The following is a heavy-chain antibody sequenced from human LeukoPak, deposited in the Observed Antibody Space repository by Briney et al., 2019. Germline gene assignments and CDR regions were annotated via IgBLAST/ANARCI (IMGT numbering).Heavy chain of an antibody. J-gene: IGHJ6*03. CDR2: ISGSGGST. CDR3: ATRSTYYYDSSGYYLPSYMDV. CDR1: GFTFSSYA. D-gene: IGHD3-22*01. Sequence: GGSLRLSCAASGFTFSSYAMSWVRQAPGKGLEWVSAISGSGGSTYYADSVKGQFTISRDNSKNTLYLQMNSLRAEDTAVYYCATRSTYYYDSSGYYLPSYMDVWGKGTTVTVSS. V-gene: IGHV3-23*01.